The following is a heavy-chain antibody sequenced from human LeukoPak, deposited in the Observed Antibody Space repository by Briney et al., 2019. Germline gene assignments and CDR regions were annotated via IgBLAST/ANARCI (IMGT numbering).Heavy chain of an antibody. CDR2: IYYSGST. J-gene: IGHJ3*02. Sequence: PSETLSLTCTASGGSVSNYYWIWIRQPPGKGLEWIGYIYYSGSTNYNPSLKSRVTISVDTSKNQFSLKLSSVTAADTAVYYCARHLTIWFGELIWAFDIWGQGTMVTVSS. D-gene: IGHD3-10*01. CDR1: GGSVSNYY. V-gene: IGHV4-59*08. CDR3: ARHLTIWFGELIWAFDI.